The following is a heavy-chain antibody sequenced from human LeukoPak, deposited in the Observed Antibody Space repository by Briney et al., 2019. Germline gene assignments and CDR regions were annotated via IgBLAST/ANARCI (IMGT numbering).Heavy chain of an antibody. V-gene: IGHV4-4*08. Sequence: SETLSLTCTVSGDSISNYYWSWIRQPPGKELEWIGRIYTSGSTNYNPSLKSRVTISVDTSKNQFSLKLSSVTAADTAVYYCARDDSSSPYYFDYWGQGTLVTVSS. CDR2: IYTSGST. CDR1: GDSISNYY. D-gene: IGHD6-13*01. J-gene: IGHJ4*02. CDR3: ARDDSSSPYYFDY.